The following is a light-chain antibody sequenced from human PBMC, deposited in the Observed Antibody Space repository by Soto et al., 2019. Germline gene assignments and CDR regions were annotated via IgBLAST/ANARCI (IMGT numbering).Light chain of an antibody. CDR1: SSNIGSNT. J-gene: IGLJ2*01. CDR2: SNN. CDR3: AAWDDSLNGLV. V-gene: IGLV1-44*01. Sequence: QSVLTQPPSASETPGQRVTISCSGSSSNIGSNTVNWYQQLPGTAPKVLIFSNNQWPSGVPDRFSGSKSGTSASLAISGLQSEDEADYYCAAWDDSLNGLVFGGGTKLTVL.